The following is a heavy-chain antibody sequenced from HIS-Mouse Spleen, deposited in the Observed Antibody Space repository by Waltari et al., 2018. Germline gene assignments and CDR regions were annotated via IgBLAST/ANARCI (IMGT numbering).Heavy chain of an antibody. CDR2: ISYDGSNK. CDR3: AKTIQLCREYDAFDI. Sequence: QVQLVESGGGVVQPGRSLRLSCAASGFTFSSYAMPWVRQAPGKGLEWGAVISYDGSNKYYADSVKGRFTISRDNSKNTLYLQMNSLRAEDTAVYYCAKTIQLCREYDAFDIWGQGTMVTVSS. J-gene: IGHJ3*02. D-gene: IGHD5-18*01. V-gene: IGHV3-30*04. CDR1: GFTFSSYA.